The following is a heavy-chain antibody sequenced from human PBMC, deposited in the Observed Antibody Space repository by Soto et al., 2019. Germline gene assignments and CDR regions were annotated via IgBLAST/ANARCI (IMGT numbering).Heavy chain of an antibody. V-gene: IGHV3-21*01. CDR3: ARKPDRSGWYYYYYYMDV. CDR1: GFTFSSYS. CDR2: ISSSSSYI. D-gene: IGHD6-19*01. J-gene: IGHJ6*03. Sequence: EVQLVESGGGLVKPGGSLRLSCAASGFTFSSYSMNWVRQAPGKGLEWVSSISSSSSYIYHADSVKGRFTLSRDNAKNSLELQMNSLRAEATAVYYCARKPDRSGWYYYYYYMDVCGKGTTVTVSS.